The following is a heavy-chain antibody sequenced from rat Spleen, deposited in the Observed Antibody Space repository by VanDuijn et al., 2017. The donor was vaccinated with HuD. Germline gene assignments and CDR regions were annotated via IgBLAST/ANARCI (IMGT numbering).Heavy chain of an antibody. J-gene: IGHJ2*01. Sequence: EVQLVESGGGLVQPGRSLKLSCAASGFTFSNYYMAWVRQAPTKGLEWVASISTGGGTTYYRVSVKGRFTVSRDNAKSTLYLQMYSLRSDDTSAYYCARQQPSDYFDYWGQGVMVTVSS. CDR2: ISTGGGTT. CDR1: GFTFSNYY. CDR3: ARQQPSDYFDY. V-gene: IGHV5-25*01.